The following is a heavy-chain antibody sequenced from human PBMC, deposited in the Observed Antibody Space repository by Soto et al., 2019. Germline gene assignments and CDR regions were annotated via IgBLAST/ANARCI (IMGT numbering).Heavy chain of an antibody. CDR3: ARDKSPWVLDY. D-gene: IGHD1-1*01. Sequence: SETLSLTCTVSGGSICSYYGSWIRQPPGKGLEWIGYIYYSGSTNYNPSLKSRVTISVDTSKNQFSLKLSSVTAADTAVYYCARDKSPWVLDYWGQGALVTVSS. J-gene: IGHJ4*02. CDR1: GGSICSYY. CDR2: IYYSGST. V-gene: IGHV4-59*01.